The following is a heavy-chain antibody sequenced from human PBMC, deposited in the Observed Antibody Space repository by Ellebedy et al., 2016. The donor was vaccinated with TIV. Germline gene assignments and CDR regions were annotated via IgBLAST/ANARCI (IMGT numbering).Heavy chain of an antibody. D-gene: IGHD3/OR15-3a*01. J-gene: IGHJ2*01. CDR2: ISHSGFV. Sequence: MPSETLSPTCSVSGASLASYSWSWIRQSPGKGLEFIVFISHSGFVIPDDSFAGRVDISGDLSRNVISLKLRSVTAADTAVYFCAQTIAGYDRGTGRYWYFDVWGRGTVVVVSS. CDR1: GASLASYS. CDR3: AQTIAGYDRGTGRYWYFDV. V-gene: IGHV4-4*09.